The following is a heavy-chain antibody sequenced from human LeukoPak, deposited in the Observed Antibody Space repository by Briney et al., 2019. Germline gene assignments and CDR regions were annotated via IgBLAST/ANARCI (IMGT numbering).Heavy chain of an antibody. V-gene: IGHV1-69*04. CDR2: IIPILGIA. J-gene: IGHJ6*02. D-gene: IGHD5-24*01. CDR1: GGTFSSYA. CDR3: AVQGGMATGGAQSYYYYGMDV. Sequence: ASVKVSCKASGGTFSSYAISWVRQAPGQGLEWMGRIIPILGIANYAQKFQGRVTITADKSTSTAYMELSSLRSEDTAVYYCAVQGGMATGGAQSYYYYGMDVWGQGTTATVSS.